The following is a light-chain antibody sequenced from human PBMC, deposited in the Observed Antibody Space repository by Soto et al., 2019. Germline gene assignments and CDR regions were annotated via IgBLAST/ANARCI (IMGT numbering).Light chain of an antibody. CDR2: GNS. V-gene: IGLV1-40*01. Sequence: QSVLTQPPSVSGAPGQRVTMSCTGSSSNIGAGYDVHWYQQLPGTAPKLLISGNSNRPSGVPDRFSGSKSGTSASLAITGLQAEDEADYYCQSYDSSLNAYVFGPGTKVTVL. CDR3: QSYDSSLNAYV. CDR1: SSNIGAGYD. J-gene: IGLJ1*01.